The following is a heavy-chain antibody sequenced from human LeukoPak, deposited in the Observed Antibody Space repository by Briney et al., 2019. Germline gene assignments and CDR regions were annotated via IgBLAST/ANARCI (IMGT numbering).Heavy chain of an antibody. D-gene: IGHD6-19*01. CDR2: IYSDGST. V-gene: IGHV3-53*01. CDR1: GLIVSSSY. CDR3: VVSSAWIGYFDY. J-gene: IGHJ4*02. Sequence: GGSQRLSCVASGLIVSSSYMSWVRQTPGKGLEWVSAIYSDGSTYYADSVKGRFTISRDNSKNTVYLQINSLRAEDTAVYYCVVSSAWIGYFDYWGQGTLVTVSS.